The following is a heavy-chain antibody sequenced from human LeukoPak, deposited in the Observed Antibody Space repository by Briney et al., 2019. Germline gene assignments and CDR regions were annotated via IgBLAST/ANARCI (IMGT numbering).Heavy chain of an antibody. CDR1: GGSISNYY. CDR3: ARGHDGVVGWFAP. CDR2: ISYSGRT. V-gene: IGHV4-59*01. D-gene: IGHD2-15*01. J-gene: IGHJ5*02. Sequence: SETLSLTCTVSGGSISNYYWIWIRQPPGKGLEWLGHISYSGRTNNNPSLRSRVTISVDTSKNQFSLKLTSVTAADTAVYYCARGHDGVVGWFAPWGRGTLVTVSS.